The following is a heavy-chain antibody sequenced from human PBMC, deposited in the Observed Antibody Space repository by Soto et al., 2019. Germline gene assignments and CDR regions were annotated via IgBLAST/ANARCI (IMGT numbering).Heavy chain of an antibody. Sequence: QLQLQESGSGLVKPSQTLSLTCAVSGGSISSGGYSWSWIRQPPGKGLEWIGYIYHSGSTYYNPSLKSPATISVGRSTTLFSLKLRSVTAAATAVYYCARAVGWFGELLGGYYFDYWGQGTLVTVSS. V-gene: IGHV4-30-2*01. CDR2: IYHSGST. CDR3: ARAVGWFGELLGGYYFDY. J-gene: IGHJ4*02. CDR1: GGSISSGGYS. D-gene: IGHD3-10*01.